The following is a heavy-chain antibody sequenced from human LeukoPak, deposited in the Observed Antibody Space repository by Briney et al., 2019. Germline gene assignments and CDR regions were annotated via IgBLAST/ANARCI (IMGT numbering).Heavy chain of an antibody. CDR1: GGTFSSYA. CDR3: ARERGYCSSTSCSKYYFDY. Sequence: GASVKVSCKASGGTFSSYASSWVRQAPGQGLEWMGGIIPIFGTANYAQKFQGRVTITTDESTSTAYMELSSLRSEDTAVYYCARERGYCSSTSCSKYYFDYWGQGTLVTVSS. J-gene: IGHJ4*02. CDR2: IIPIFGTA. D-gene: IGHD2-2*01. V-gene: IGHV1-69*05.